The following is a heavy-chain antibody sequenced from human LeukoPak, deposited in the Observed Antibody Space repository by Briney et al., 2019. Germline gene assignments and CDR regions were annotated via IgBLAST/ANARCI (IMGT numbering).Heavy chain of an antibody. CDR3: ARGQTYYYDSSGYYCFDY. J-gene: IGHJ4*02. CDR1: GFTFSSYA. CDR2: IYSGGST. V-gene: IGHV3-66*01. D-gene: IGHD3-22*01. Sequence: GGSLRLSCAASGFTFSSYAMSWVRQAPGKGLEWVSVIYSGGSTYYADSVKGRFTISRDNSKNTLYLQMNSLRAEDTAVYYCARGQTYYYDSSGYYCFDYWGQGTLVTVSS.